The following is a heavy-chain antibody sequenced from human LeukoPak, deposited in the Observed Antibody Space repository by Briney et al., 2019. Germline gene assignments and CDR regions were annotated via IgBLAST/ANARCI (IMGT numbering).Heavy chain of an antibody. CDR3: ARAPRSYFDY. Sequence: GGSLRLSCAASGFTFSGSAMHWVRQASGKGLEWVGRIRSKANSYATAYAASVKGRFTISRDNAKNTLYLQMNSLRAEDTAVYYCARAPRSYFDYWGQGTLVTVSS. V-gene: IGHV3-73*01. CDR1: GFTFSGSA. J-gene: IGHJ4*02. CDR2: IRSKANSYAT.